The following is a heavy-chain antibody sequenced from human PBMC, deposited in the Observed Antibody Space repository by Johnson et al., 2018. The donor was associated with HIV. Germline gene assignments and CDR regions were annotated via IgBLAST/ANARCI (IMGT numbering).Heavy chain of an antibody. V-gene: IGHV3-15*01. J-gene: IGHJ3*02. D-gene: IGHD5-24*01. Sequence: VQLLESGGGVVQPGRSLRLSCAASGFTFSSYAMHWVRQAPGKGLEWVGRIKSKTDGGTTDYAAPVKGRFTISRDDSKNKLYLQMNSQRAEDTAVYYCARQSLRAFDIWGQGTMVTVSS. CDR2: IKSKTDGGTT. CDR1: GFTFSSYA. CDR3: ARQSLRAFDI.